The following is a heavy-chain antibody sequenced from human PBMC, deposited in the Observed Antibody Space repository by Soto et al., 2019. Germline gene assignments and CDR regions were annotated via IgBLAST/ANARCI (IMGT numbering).Heavy chain of an antibody. CDR2: IIPLSGTT. CDR1: GGTFSNHA. Sequence: QVQLVQSGAEMRKPGSSVKVSCKTSGGTFSNHALSWVRQVSGQGPEWMGGIIPLSGTTNYVQKFQGRVTNTADESMTTAYMELNDLRYEDTAIYYCARGPDRSGFYLFDYWGQGTLVTVCS. J-gene: IGHJ4*02. CDR3: ARGPDRSGFYLFDY. D-gene: IGHD6-19*01. V-gene: IGHV1-69*01.